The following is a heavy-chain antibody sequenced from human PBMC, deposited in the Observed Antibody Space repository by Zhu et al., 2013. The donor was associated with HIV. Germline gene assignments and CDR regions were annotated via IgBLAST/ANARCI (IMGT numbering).Heavy chain of an antibody. CDR2: IDAYNGNT. Sequence: QVHLVQSVAEVKKPGASVKLSCKGSGYTFTDYAIHWVRQAPGQRLEWMGWIDAYNGNTKYSQSFQGRVTITKDTSASTVFMELSSLTPEDTAVYYCARDDYGNKGYRFDPWGQGTLVTVSS. CDR3: ARDDYGNKGYRFDP. J-gene: IGHJ5*02. V-gene: IGHV1-3*01. CDR1: GYTFTDYA. D-gene: IGHD3-22*01.